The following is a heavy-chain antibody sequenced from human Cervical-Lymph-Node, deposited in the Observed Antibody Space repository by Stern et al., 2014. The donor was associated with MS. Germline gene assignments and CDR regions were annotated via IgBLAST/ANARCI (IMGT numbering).Heavy chain of an antibody. CDR2: INPNTGDT. Sequence: QLVQSGAEVKKSGASVKVSCKASGYTFTGHYMHWVRQAPGQGLEWMGWINPNTGDTNYGQKFQGRVTMTRDTSIGTAYMEMSSLSSDDTAVYYCARDLGGSYAADAFDIWGQGTMIIVSS. J-gene: IGHJ3*02. CDR1: GYTFTGHY. CDR3: ARDLGGSYAADAFDI. V-gene: IGHV1-2*02. D-gene: IGHD1-26*01.